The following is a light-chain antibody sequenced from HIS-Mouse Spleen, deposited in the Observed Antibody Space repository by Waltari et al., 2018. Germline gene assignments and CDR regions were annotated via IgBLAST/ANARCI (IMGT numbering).Light chain of an antibody. CDR3: SSYAGSNNYV. Sequence: QSALTQPPSASGSPGQSVTISCTGTSSDVGGDHTVSWYQQHPRKAPKLMIYEVSKRPSGVPDRFSGSKSGNTASLTVSGLQAEDEADYYCSSYAGSNNYVFGTGTKVTVL. J-gene: IGLJ1*01. CDR1: SSDVGGDHT. V-gene: IGLV2-8*01. CDR2: EVS.